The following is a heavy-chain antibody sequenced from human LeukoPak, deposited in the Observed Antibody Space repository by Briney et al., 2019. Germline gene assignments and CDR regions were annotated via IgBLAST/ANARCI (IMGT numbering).Heavy chain of an antibody. J-gene: IGHJ4*02. CDR3: AKDKEARGRASVTPYYFDY. CDR1: GFTFSSYG. D-gene: IGHD3-16*01. CDR2: IRYDGSNK. Sequence: PGGSLRLSCAASGFTFSSYGMHWVRQAPGKGLEWVAFIRYDGSNKYYADSVKGRFTISRDNSKNTLYLQMNSLRAEDTAVYYCAKDKEARGRASVTPYYFDYWGQGTLVTVSS. V-gene: IGHV3-30*02.